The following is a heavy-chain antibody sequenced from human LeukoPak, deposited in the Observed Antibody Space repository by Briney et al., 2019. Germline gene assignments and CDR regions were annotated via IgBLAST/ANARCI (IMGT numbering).Heavy chain of an antibody. Sequence: PGGSLRLSCAASGFTFSSYGMHWVRQAPGKGLEWVAVISYDGSNKYYADSVKGRFTISRDNSKNTLYLQMNSLRAEDTAVYYCAKDLLPSVPAAFDYWGQGTLVTVSS. J-gene: IGHJ4*02. CDR3: AKDLLPSVPAAFDY. CDR2: ISYDGSNK. D-gene: IGHD2-2*01. V-gene: IGHV3-30*18. CDR1: GFTFSSYG.